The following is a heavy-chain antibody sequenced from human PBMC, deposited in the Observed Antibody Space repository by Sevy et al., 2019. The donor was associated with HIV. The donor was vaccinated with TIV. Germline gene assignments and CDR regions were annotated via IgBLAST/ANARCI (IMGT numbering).Heavy chain of an antibody. CDR1: GFTVSSNY. V-gene: IGHV3-53*01. Sequence: GGSLRLSCAASGFTVSSNYMSWVRQAPGKGLEWVSVIYSGGSTYYADSVKGRLTISKANSKNTLYLQMNSLRAEDTAVYYCARVSCSSTSCHPNYYYGMDVWGQGTTVTVSS. CDR2: IYSGGST. J-gene: IGHJ6*02. CDR3: ARVSCSSTSCHPNYYYGMDV. D-gene: IGHD2-2*01.